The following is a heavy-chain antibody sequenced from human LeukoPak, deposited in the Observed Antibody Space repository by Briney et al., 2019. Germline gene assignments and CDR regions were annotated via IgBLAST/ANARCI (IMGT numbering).Heavy chain of an antibody. CDR3: AKGKKMTVAGLFDY. J-gene: IGHJ4*02. V-gene: IGHV3-9*01. Sequence: GGSLRLSCAASGFTFDDYAVHRVRQAPGKGLEWVSGISWNSGGIGYADSVKGRFTISRDNAKNSLYLQMNSLRADDTALYYCAKGKKMTVAGLFDYWGQGTLVTVSS. D-gene: IGHD6-19*01. CDR1: GFTFDDYA. CDR2: ISWNSGGI.